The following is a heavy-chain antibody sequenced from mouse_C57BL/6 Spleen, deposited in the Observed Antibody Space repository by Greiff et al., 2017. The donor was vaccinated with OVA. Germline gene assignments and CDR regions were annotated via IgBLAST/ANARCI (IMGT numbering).Heavy chain of an antibody. Sequence: VQGVESGPELVKPGASVKLSCKASGYTFTSYDINWVKQRPGQGLEWIGWIYPRDGSTKYNEKFKGKATLTVDTSSSTAYMELHSLTSEDSAVYFWAREEDTAYFDYWGQGTTLTVSS. CDR1: GYTFTSYD. CDR3: AREEDTAYFDY. V-gene: IGHV1-85*01. D-gene: IGHD1-2*01. CDR2: IYPRDGST. J-gene: IGHJ2*01.